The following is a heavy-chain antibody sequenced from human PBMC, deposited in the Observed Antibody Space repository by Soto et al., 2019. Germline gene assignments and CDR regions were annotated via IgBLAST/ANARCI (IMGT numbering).Heavy chain of an antibody. V-gene: IGHV3-30*18. J-gene: IGHJ6*02. D-gene: IGHD3-9*01. Sequence: PGGSLRLSCAASGFTFSSYGMHWVRQAPGKGLEWVAVISYDGSNKYYADSVKGRFTISRDNSKNTLYLQMNSLRAEDTAVYYCAKDGTRGRLRYFDWLGYGMDVWGQGTTVTVSS. CDR3: AKDGTRGRLRYFDWLGYGMDV. CDR1: GFTFSSYG. CDR2: ISYDGSNK.